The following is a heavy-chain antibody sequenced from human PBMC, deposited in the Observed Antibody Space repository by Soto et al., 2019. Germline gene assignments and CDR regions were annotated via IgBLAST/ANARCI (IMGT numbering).Heavy chain of an antibody. V-gene: IGHV1-18*01. Sequence: GASVKVSCKASGYTFTSYGISWVRQAPGQGLEWMGWISAYNGNTNYAQKLQGRVTITTDTSTSTAYMELRSLRSGDTAVYYCARGSGSSPLWYFDYWGQGTLVTVSS. CDR3: ARGSGSSPLWYFDY. CDR2: ISAYNGNT. CDR1: GYTFTSYG. D-gene: IGHD1-26*01. J-gene: IGHJ4*02.